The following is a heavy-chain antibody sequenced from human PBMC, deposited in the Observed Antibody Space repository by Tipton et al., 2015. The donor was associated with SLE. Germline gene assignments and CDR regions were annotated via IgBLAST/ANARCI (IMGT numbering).Heavy chain of an antibody. CDR1: GASISSGGYS. Sequence: TLSLTCAVSGASISSGGYSWSWIRQPPGKGLEWIGYIYYTGSTYYNPSLESRDTISVDTSKSQFSLKLSSVNAADTAIYYCASNSGTYYYYYYMDVWGQGTTVTVSS. V-gene: IGHV4-30-2*02. CDR3: ASNSGTYYYYYYMDV. CDR2: IYYTGST. J-gene: IGHJ6*03. D-gene: IGHD1-26*01.